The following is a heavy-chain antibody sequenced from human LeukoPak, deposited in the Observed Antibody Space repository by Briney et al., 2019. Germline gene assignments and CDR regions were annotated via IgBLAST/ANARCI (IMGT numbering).Heavy chain of an antibody. CDR1: GYSISSGYY. CDR2: IYHSGST. CDR3: ARQDYYYYYMDV. J-gene: IGHJ6*03. Sequence: SETLSLTCAVSGYSISSGYYWGWIRQPPGKGLEWIGSIYHSGSTYYNPSLKSRVTISVGTSKNQFSLKPSSVTAADTAVYYCARQDYYYYYMDVWGKGTTVTVSS. V-gene: IGHV4-38-2*01.